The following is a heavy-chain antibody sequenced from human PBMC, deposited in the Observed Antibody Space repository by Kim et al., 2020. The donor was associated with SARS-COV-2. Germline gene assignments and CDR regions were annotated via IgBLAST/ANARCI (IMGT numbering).Heavy chain of an antibody. V-gene: IGHV3-23*01. J-gene: IGHJ6*04. CDR2: ISGSGGST. Sequence: GGSLRLSCAASGFTFSSYAMSWVRQAPGKGLEWVSAISGSGGSTYYADSVKGRFTISRDNSKNTLYLQMNSLRAEDTAVYYCAKVSVGSSRNYYYYYGMDVWGDGTTVTPSS. D-gene: IGHD1-26*01. CDR3: AKVSVGSSRNYYYYYGMDV. CDR1: GFTFSSYA.